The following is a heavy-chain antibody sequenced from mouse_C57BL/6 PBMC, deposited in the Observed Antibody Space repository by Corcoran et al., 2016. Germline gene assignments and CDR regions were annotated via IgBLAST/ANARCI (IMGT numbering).Heavy chain of an antibody. CDR2: INPNNGGT. CDR3: AIYYGNYGGYFDV. CDR1: GYTFTDYY. D-gene: IGHD2-1*01. J-gene: IGHJ1*03. V-gene: IGHV1-26*01. Sequence: EVQLQQSGPERVKPGASVKISCKASGYTFTDYYMNWVKQSHGKSLEWIGDINPNNGGTSYNQKFKGKATLTVDKSSSTAYMELRSLTSEDSAVYYCAIYYGNYGGYFDVGGTGTTVTVSS.